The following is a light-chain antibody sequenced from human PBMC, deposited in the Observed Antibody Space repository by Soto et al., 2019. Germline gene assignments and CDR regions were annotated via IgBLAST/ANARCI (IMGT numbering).Light chain of an antibody. Sequence: DIQMTQSPSTLSASVGDRVTITCRASQSISSGLAWYQQKPGKAPKLLIYDASSLESGVPSRFSGSGSGTEFTLTISSLQPDDFATYYCQQYNSNLGTFGQGTMVDIK. CDR3: QQYNSNLGT. CDR1: QSISSG. V-gene: IGKV1-5*01. CDR2: DAS. J-gene: IGKJ1*01.